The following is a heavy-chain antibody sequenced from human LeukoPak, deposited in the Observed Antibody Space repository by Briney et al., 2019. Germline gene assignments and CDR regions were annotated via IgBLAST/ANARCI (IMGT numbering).Heavy chain of an antibody. CDR3: ARGVPTATYFDC. V-gene: IGHV4-39*01. J-gene: IGHJ4*02. CDR1: GGSISSSSYY. D-gene: IGHD2-2*01. CDR2: ISYTGST. Sequence: PSETLSLTCTVSGGSISSSSYYWGCIRHPPGKGLEWIGSISYTGSTSCNPSLKSRVTISIDTSKNQFSLKLSSVTAADTAVYYCARGVPTATYFDCWGQGTLATVSS.